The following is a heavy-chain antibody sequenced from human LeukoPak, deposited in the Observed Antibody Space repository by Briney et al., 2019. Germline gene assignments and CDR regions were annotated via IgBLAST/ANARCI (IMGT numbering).Heavy chain of an antibody. CDR3: ATSGYNNIDY. J-gene: IGHJ4*02. V-gene: IGHV3-48*04. CDR1: GFIFSSNS. Sequence: GGSLRLSCAASGFIFSSNSMNWVRQAPGKGLEWVSYISSGSSTIYYADSVKGRFTISRDNAKRSLYLQMNNLRAEDTAVYYCATSGYNNIDYWGQGTVVAASS. CDR2: ISSGSSTI. D-gene: IGHD1-1*01.